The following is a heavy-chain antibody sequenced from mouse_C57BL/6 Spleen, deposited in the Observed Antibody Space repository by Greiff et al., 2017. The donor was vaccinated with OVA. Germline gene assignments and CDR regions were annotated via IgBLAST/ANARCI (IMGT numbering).Heavy chain of an antibody. Sequence: VQLQQSGAELVRPGTSVKVSCKASGYAFTNYLIEWVKQRPGQGLEWIGVINPGSGGTNYNEKFKGKATLTADKSSSTAYMQLSSLTSEDSAVYVCARVYYDYDDRYYFDYWGQGTTLTVSS. D-gene: IGHD2-4*01. V-gene: IGHV1-54*01. J-gene: IGHJ2*01. CDR2: INPGSGGT. CDR1: GYAFTNYL. CDR3: ARVYYDYDDRYYFDY.